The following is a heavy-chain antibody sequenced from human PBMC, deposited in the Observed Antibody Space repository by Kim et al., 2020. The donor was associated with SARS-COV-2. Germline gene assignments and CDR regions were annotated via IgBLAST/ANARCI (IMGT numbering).Heavy chain of an antibody. CDR3: AKPPGRRITMVRGVILGGAFDI. Sequence: GGSLRLSCAASGFTFSSYGMHWVRQAPGKGLEWVAVISYDGSNKYYADSVKGRFTISRDNSKNTLYLQMNSLRAEDTAVYYCAKPPGRRITMVRGVILGGAFDIWGQGTMVTVSS. J-gene: IGHJ3*02. V-gene: IGHV3-30*18. D-gene: IGHD3-10*01. CDR1: GFTFSSYG. CDR2: ISYDGSNK.